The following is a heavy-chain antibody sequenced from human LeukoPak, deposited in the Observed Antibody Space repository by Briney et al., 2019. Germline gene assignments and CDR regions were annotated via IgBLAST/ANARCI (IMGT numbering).Heavy chain of an antibody. D-gene: IGHD5-18*01. J-gene: IGHJ4*02. CDR3: AKVSEAWDVDTAMAFDY. CDR1: GFTFSSYA. CDR2: ISGSGGST. Sequence: GGSLRLSCAASGFTFSSYAMSWVRQAPGKGLEWVSAISGSGGSTYYADSVKGRFTISRDNSKNTLYLQMNSLRAEDTAVYYCAKVSEAWDVDTAMAFDYWGQGTLVTVSS. V-gene: IGHV3-23*01.